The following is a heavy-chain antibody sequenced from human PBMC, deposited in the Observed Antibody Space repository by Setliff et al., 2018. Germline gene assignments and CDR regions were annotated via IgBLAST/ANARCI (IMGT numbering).Heavy chain of an antibody. CDR1: GHSIDSDSY. J-gene: IGHJ4*02. CDR2: LYRTANT. CDR3: RLWSHNYRNDY. V-gene: IGHV4-38-2*01. Sequence: SETLSLTCAVSGHSIDSDSYWGWIRQSPGKGLEWIGSLYRTANTYYNPAVRSRVTISPDTSKNQFSLKLTSVTAADTAVYYCRLWSHNYRNDYWGQGTVVTVSS. D-gene: IGHD3-16*01.